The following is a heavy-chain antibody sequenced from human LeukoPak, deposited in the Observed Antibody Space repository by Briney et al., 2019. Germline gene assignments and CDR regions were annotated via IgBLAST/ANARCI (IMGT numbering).Heavy chain of an antibody. Sequence: PGGSLRLSCAASGFTFSTSTMSWVRQAPGKGLEWVSSLSGSSSYIYYADSVKGRFTISRDNAKKSLYLQMDSLRAEDTAIYFWATEGALAKNGGQGPLVTVSS. J-gene: IGHJ4*02. CDR3: ATEGALAKN. CDR1: GFTFSTST. D-gene: IGHD3-3*02. V-gene: IGHV3-21*01. CDR2: LSGSSSYI.